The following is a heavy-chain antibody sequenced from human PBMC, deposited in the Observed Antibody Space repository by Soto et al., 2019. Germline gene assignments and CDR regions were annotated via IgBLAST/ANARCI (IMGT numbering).Heavy chain of an antibody. CDR1: GFTFSSYG. Sequence: QVQLVESGGGVVQPGRSLRLSCAASGFTFSSYGMHWVRQAPGKGLEWVAVISYDGSNKYYADSVKGRFTISRDNSKNTLYLQMNSLRADVAAVYYCAKDQTAMGLGYFDYWGQGTLVTVSS. J-gene: IGHJ4*02. CDR3: AKDQTAMGLGYFDY. CDR2: ISYDGSNK. D-gene: IGHD5-18*01. V-gene: IGHV3-30*18.